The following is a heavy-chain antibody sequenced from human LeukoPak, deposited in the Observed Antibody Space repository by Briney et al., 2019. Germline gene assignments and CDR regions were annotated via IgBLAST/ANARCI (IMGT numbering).Heavy chain of an antibody. D-gene: IGHD4-17*01. CDR3: ARDRGDYGNNWFDP. CDR1: GFTFSSYA. Sequence: GGSLRLSCAASGFTFSSYAMHWVRQAPGKGLEWVAVISYDGSNKYYADSVKGRFTISRDNSKNTLYLQMNSLRAEDTAVYYCARDRGDYGNNWFDPWGQGTLVTVSS. CDR2: ISYDGSNK. J-gene: IGHJ5*02. V-gene: IGHV3-30-3*01.